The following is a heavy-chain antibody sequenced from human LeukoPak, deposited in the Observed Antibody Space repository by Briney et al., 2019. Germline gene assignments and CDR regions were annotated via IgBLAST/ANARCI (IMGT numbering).Heavy chain of an antibody. Sequence: GGSLRLSCAAPGFTFSSYGMHSVRQAPGKGLEWVAFIRYDGSNKYYADSVKGRFTISRDNSKNTLYLQMDGLRAEDTAVYYCTATDQFDYWGQGTLVTVSS. CDR3: TATDQFDY. V-gene: IGHV3-30*02. CDR1: GFTFSSYG. J-gene: IGHJ4*02. CDR2: IRYDGSNK. D-gene: IGHD2-2*01.